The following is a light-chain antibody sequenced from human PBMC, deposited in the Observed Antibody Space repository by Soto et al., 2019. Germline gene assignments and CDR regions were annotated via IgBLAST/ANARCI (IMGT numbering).Light chain of an antibody. Sequence: EIVLTQSPATLSLSPGERATLSCRASQSVSSYLAWYQQKPGQAPRLLIYDASNRATGIPARFSGSGSGTDXTLTISSLEPEDFAVYYCQQRSNWPPGLTFGXX. CDR3: QQRSNWPPGLT. J-gene: IGKJ4*01. CDR2: DAS. CDR1: QSVSSY. V-gene: IGKV3-11*01.